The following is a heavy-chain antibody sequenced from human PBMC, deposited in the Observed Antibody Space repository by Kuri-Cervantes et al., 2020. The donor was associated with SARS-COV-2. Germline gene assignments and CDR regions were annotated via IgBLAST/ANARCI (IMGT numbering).Heavy chain of an antibody. J-gene: IGHJ3*02. CDR2: TYYRSRWYD. CDR1: GDSVSSNSAA. V-gene: IGHV6-1*01. Sequence: SETLSLTCAISGDSVSSNSAAWNWSRQSPSRGLEWLGRTYYRSRWYDDYAVSVKSRITINPDTSKNQFSLLLNSVTPEDTAVYYCARGDAFDIWGQGTMVTVSS. CDR3: ARGDAFDI.